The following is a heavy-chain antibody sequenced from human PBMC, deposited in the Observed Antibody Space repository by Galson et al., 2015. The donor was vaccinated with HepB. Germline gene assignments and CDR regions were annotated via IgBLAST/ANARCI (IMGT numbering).Heavy chain of an antibody. CDR3: ARDEGRGRYTGPGVDY. CDR2: INPNSGGT. Sequence: SVKVSCKASGYTFTGYYMHWVRQAPGQGLEWMGWINPNSGGTNYAQKFQGWVTMTRDTSISTAYMELSRLRSDDTAVYYCARDEGRGRYTGPGVDYWGQGTLVTVSS. D-gene: IGHD5-12*01. J-gene: IGHJ4*02. CDR1: GYTFTGYY. V-gene: IGHV1-2*04.